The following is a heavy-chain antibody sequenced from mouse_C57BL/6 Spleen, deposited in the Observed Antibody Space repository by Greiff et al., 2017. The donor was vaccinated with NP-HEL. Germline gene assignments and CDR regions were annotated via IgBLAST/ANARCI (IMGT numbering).Heavy chain of an antibody. D-gene: IGHD1-1*01. J-gene: IGHJ1*03. Sequence: EVHLVESGGDLVKPGGSLKLSCAASGFTFSSYGMSWVRQTPDKRLEWVATISSGGSYTYYPDSVKGRFTISRDNAKNTLYLQMSSLKSEDTAMYYCARSYGSLWYFDVWGTGTTVTVSS. CDR2: ISSGGSYT. V-gene: IGHV5-6*01. CDR3: ARSYGSLWYFDV. CDR1: GFTFSSYG.